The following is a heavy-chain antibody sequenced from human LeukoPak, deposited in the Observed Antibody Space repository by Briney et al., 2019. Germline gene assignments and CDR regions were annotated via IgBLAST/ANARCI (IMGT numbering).Heavy chain of an antibody. J-gene: IGHJ5*02. V-gene: IGHV4-61*02. Sequence: SETLSLTCTVSGGSISSGSYYWSWIRQPAGKGLEWIGRIYTSGSTNYNPSLKSRVTISVDTSKNQFSLKLSSVTAADTAVYYCARQNPGPWGQGTLVTVSS. CDR3: ARQNPGP. CDR1: GGSISSGSYY. CDR2: IYTSGST.